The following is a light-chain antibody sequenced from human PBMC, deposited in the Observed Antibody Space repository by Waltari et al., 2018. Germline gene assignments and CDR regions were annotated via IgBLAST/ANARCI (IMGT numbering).Light chain of an antibody. CDR2: DNN. Sequence: QSVLTQPPSVSASPGEPVTISCSRRSSNIGRNYVSWYQQVPGTAPKLLIYDNNKRPSGIPDRFSGSTSGTSATLGITGLQTGDEADYYCGTWDRTLTASHVIFGGGTRVTVL. J-gene: IGLJ2*01. V-gene: IGLV1-51*01. CDR3: GTWDRTLTASHVI. CDR1: SSNIGRNY.